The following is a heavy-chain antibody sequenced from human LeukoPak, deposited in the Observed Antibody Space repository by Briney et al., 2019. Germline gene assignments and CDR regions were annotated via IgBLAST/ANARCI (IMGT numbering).Heavy chain of an antibody. J-gene: IGHJ4*02. V-gene: IGHV4-59*08. CDR3: ARLVDTAMAPDY. CDR1: GGSISSYY. Sequence: SETLSLTCTVSGGSISSYYRSWIRQPPGKGLEWIGYIYYSGSTNYNPSLKSRVTISVDTSKNQFSLKLSSVTAADTAVYYCARLVDTAMAPDYWGQGTLVTVSS. CDR2: IYYSGST. D-gene: IGHD5-18*01.